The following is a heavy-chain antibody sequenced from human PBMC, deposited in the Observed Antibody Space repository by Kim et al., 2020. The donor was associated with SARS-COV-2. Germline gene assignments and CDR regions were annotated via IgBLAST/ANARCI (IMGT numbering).Heavy chain of an antibody. CDR1: GFTFDDYA. Sequence: GGSLRLSCAASGFTFDDYAMHWVRQAPGKGLEWVSGISWNSGSIGYADSVKGRFTISRDNAKNSLYLQMNSLRAEDTALYYCAKGHCSSTSCYPGWFDPWGQGTLVTVSS. CDR3: AKGHCSSTSCYPGWFDP. J-gene: IGHJ5*02. CDR2: ISWNSGSI. V-gene: IGHV3-9*01. D-gene: IGHD2-2*01.